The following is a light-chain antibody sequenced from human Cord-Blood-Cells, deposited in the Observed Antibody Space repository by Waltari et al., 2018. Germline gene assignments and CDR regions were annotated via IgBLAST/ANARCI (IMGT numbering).Light chain of an antibody. CDR2: AAS. J-gene: IGKJ2*01. Sequence: AIQIMQASSSVSASVADRVSLTCRASQGISNDLGWYQQKPGKAPKPLIYAASSIQSGVPSRFSGSGSGTDFTLTISSLQPEDFATYYCLQDYNDPYTFGQGTKLEIK. CDR3: LQDYNDPYT. CDR1: QGISND. V-gene: IGKV1-6*01.